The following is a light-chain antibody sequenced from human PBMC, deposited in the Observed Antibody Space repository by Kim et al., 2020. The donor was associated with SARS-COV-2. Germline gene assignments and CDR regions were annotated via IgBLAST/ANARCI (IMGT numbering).Light chain of an antibody. CDR2: QDI. J-gene: IGLJ3*02. V-gene: IGLV3-1*01. Sequence: SYELTQPPSVSVSPGQTASITCSGDKLGNKYACWYQQKPGQSPVLVIYQDIKPPSGIPERFSGSNSGNTATLTISGTQAMDEADYYCQAWDSSTAWVFGGGTKLTVL. CDR1: KLGNKY. CDR3: QAWDSSTAWV.